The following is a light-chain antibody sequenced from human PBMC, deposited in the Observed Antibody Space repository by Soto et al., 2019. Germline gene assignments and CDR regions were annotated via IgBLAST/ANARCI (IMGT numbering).Light chain of an antibody. V-gene: IGLV2-14*01. CDR1: SSDVGGYNY. Sequence: SALTQPASVSGSPGQSITISCTGTSSDVGGYNYVSWYQQHPGKAPKLMIYDVSNRPSGVSNRFSGSKSGNTASLTISGFQAEDESDYYCSSYTSSSTLGVFGTGTKLTVL. J-gene: IGLJ1*01. CDR2: DVS. CDR3: SSYTSSSTLGV.